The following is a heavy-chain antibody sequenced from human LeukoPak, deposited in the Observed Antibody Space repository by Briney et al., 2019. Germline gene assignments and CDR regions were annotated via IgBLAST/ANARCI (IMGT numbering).Heavy chain of an antibody. CDR3: ARLEYCSGGSCYGNNWFDP. J-gene: IGHJ5*02. CDR2: IYPGDSDT. Sequence: GESLKISCKGSGYSFTSYWIGWVRQMPGKGLEWMGIIYPGDSDTRYSPSFQGQVTISADKSISTANLQWSSLKASDTAMYYCARLEYCSGGSCYGNNWFDPWGQGTLVTVSS. CDR1: GYSFTSYW. D-gene: IGHD2-15*01. V-gene: IGHV5-51*01.